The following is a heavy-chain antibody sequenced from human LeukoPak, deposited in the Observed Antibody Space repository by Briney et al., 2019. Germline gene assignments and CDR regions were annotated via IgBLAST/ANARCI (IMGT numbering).Heavy chain of an antibody. D-gene: IGHD2-21*02. CDR1: GGSISSGGYS. V-gene: IGHV4-30-4*07. J-gene: IGHJ3*02. CDR2: IYYSGST. Sequence: PSETLSLTCAVSGGSISSGGYSWTWIRQPPGKGLEWIGYIYYSGSTYYNPSLKSRVTISVDTSKNQFSLKLSSVTAADTAVYYCARDMPSVGDGDAFDIWGQGTMVTVSS. CDR3: ARDMPSVGDGDAFDI.